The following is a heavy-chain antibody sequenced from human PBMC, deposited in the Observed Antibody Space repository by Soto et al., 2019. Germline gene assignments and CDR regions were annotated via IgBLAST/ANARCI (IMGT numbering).Heavy chain of an antibody. J-gene: IGHJ6*02. V-gene: IGHV1-24*01. CDR1: GYTLTELS. D-gene: IGHD4-17*01. CDR3: ATLADTVTQKTYYYYYGMDV. Sequence: ASVKVSCKVSGYTLTELSMHWVRQAPGKGLEWMGGFDPEDGETIYAQKFQGRVTMTEDTSTDTAYMELSSLRSEDTAVYYCATLADTVTQKTYYYYYGMDVWGQGTTVTVSS. CDR2: FDPEDGET.